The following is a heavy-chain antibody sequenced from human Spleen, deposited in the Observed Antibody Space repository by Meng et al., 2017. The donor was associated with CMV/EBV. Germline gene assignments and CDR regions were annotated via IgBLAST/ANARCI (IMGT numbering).Heavy chain of an antibody. D-gene: IGHD3-22*01. CDR1: GYTFTGYY. Sequence: ASVKVSCKASGYTFTGYYMHWVRQAPGQGLEWMGWINPNSGGTNFARKFQGRVTLTRDTSISTAYMELSRLRSDDTAVYYCARIEDYYDSSGYFGPSDYWGQGTLVTVSS. V-gene: IGHV1-2*02. J-gene: IGHJ4*02. CDR2: INPNSGGT. CDR3: ARIEDYYDSSGYFGPSDY.